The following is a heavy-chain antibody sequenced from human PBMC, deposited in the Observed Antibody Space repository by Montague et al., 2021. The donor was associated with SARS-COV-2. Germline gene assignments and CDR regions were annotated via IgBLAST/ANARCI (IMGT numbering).Heavy chain of an antibody. J-gene: IGHJ4*01. CDR3: ARDLTTVTTNYFDY. CDR1: GFTFSSYS. Sequence: SLRLSCAASGFTFSSYSMNWVRQAPGKGLEWVSSISSSSSYIYYADSVKGRFTISRDNAKNSLYLQMSSLRAEDTAAYYCARDLTTVTTNYFDYWGQGTLVTVSS. V-gene: IGHV3-21*01. CDR2: ISSSSSYI. D-gene: IGHD4-17*01.